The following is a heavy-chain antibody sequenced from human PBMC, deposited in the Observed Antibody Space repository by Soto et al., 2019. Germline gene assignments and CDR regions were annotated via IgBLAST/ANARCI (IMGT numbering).Heavy chain of an antibody. CDR3: ARRRGYSPDFDY. D-gene: IGHD5-18*01. Sequence: SETLSLTCTVSGGSISSGDYYWSWIRQPPGKGLEWIGYIYYSGSTYYNPSLKSRVTISVDTSKNQFSLKLSSVTAADTAVYYCARRRGYSPDFDYWGQGTLVTVSA. CDR1: GGSISSGDYY. J-gene: IGHJ4*02. CDR2: IYYSGST. V-gene: IGHV4-30-4*01.